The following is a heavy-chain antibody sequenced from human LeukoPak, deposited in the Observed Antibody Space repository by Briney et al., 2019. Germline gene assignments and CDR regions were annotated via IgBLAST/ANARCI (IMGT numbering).Heavy chain of an antibody. D-gene: IGHD5-24*01. J-gene: IGHJ4*02. CDR3: ALGRWLPHANY. Sequence: GGSLRLSCAASGFTFSSYWMHWVRQAPGKGLVWVSRINSDGSSTSYADSVKGRFTISRDNAKNTLYLQMNSLRAEDTAVYYCALGRWLPHANYWGQGTLVTVSS. CDR2: INSDGSST. CDR1: GFTFSSYW. V-gene: IGHV3-74*01.